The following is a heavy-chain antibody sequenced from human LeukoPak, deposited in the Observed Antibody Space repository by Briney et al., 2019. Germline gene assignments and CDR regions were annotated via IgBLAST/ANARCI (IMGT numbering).Heavy chain of an antibody. CDR2: IKQDGSQK. V-gene: IGHV3-7*01. CDR3: ALLGFDYFDY. Sequence: GGSLGLSCAASGFTFSTYWMSWVRQDPGKGLEWVANIKQDGSQKYYVDSVKGRFTISRDNAKNSLYLQMNSLRAEDTAVYYCALLGFDYFDYWGQGTLVTVSS. CDR1: GFTFSTYW. J-gene: IGHJ4*02.